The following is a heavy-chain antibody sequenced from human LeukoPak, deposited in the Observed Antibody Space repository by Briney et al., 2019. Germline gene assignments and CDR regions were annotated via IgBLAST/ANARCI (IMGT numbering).Heavy chain of an antibody. CDR3: AKDRNYYDSSGYYAD. Sequence: PGGSLRLSCAASGITFSSYGMHWVRQAPGKGLEWVAVISYDGSNKYYADSVKGRFTISRDNSKNTLYLQMNSLRAEDTAVYYCAKDRNYYDSSGYYADWGQGTLVTVSS. CDR2: ISYDGSNK. CDR1: GITFSSYG. J-gene: IGHJ4*02. V-gene: IGHV3-30*18. D-gene: IGHD3-22*01.